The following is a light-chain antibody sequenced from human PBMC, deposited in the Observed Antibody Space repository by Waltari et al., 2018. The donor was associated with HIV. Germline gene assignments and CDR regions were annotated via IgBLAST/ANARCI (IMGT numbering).Light chain of an antibody. CDR2: EVN. Sequence: QSALTQSASVSGSPGQSITISCTGTSTNIGRYNLVSWYQQHPGKAPKVIIYEVNKRPSGVSNRFSGSTPGSTASLTISGLQAEDEADYYCCSYAGSSNVVFGGGTKLTVL. CDR1: STNIGRYNL. V-gene: IGLV2-23*02. CDR3: CSYAGSSNVV. J-gene: IGLJ2*01.